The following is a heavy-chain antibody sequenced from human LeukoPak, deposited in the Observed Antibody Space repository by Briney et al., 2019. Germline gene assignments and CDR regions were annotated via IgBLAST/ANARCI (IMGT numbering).Heavy chain of an antibody. V-gene: IGHV1-69*04. D-gene: IGHD3-9*01. CDR2: IIPILGIA. CDR1: GGTFSSYA. Sequence: SVKVSCKASGGTFSSYAISWVRQAPGQGLEWMGRIIPILGIANYAQKFQGRVTITADKSTSTAYMELSSLRSEDTAVYYCARERELRYFDWLLEGAFDIWGQGTMVTVSS. CDR3: ARERELRYFDWLLEGAFDI. J-gene: IGHJ3*02.